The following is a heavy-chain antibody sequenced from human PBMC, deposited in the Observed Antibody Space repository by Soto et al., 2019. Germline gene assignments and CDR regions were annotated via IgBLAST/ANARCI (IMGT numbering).Heavy chain of an antibody. CDR1: GFTFSSYG. CDR2: ISYDGSNK. Sequence: GGSLRLSCAASGFTFSSYGMHWVRQAPGKGLEWVAVISYDGSNKYYADSVKGRFTISRDNSKNTLYLQMNSLRAEDTAVYYCAKDRYDLARYCSSTSCPQYYYYGMDVWGQGTTVTVSS. V-gene: IGHV3-30*18. J-gene: IGHJ6*02. CDR3: AKDRYDLARYCSSTSCPQYYYYGMDV. D-gene: IGHD2-2*01.